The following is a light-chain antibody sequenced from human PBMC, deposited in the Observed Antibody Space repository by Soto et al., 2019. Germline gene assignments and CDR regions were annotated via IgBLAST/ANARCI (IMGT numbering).Light chain of an antibody. CDR2: AAS. CDR1: QDITNH. V-gene: IGKV1-17*03. J-gene: IGKJ1*01. CDR3: LQHDSYRWT. Sequence: DIQMTQSPSAMSASVGDRVTITCRASQDITNHLAWFQQKPGKVPKRLTYAASSLQSGVPSRFSGSGSGTEFTLTISSLQPEDFATYYCLQHDSYRWTFGQGTKVEVE.